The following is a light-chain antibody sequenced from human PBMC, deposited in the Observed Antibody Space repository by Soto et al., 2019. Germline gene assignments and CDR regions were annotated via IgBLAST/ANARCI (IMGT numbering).Light chain of an antibody. J-gene: IGLJ7*01. Sequence: QSVLTQPPSVSGAPGQRVTISCTGSSSNIGAVYDVHWYQQLPGTATKLLNYGNSNRPSVLPDRFSGSNSGTSASPAITGLQAEDADDYYCQSYDSSLGGSVFGGGTQLTVL. CDR1: SSNIGAVYD. CDR2: GNS. V-gene: IGLV1-40*01. CDR3: QSYDSSLGGSV.